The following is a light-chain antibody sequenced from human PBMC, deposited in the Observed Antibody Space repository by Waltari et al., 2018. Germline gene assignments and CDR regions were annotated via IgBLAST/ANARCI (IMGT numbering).Light chain of an antibody. CDR1: QDISSW. V-gene: IGKV1-12*01. Sequence: DIQMTQSPSSVSASVGDRVNITCRASQDISSWLAWYQQKPGKPPKLLIYTASTLRSGVPSRFSGSGSGTDFTLAISSLQPEDFATYYCQQVNSFPYTFGQGTNLKIK. CDR3: QQVNSFPYT. CDR2: TAS. J-gene: IGKJ2*01.